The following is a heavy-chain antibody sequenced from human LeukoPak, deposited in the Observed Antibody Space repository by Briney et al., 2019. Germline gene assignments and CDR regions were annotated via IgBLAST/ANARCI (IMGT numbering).Heavy chain of an antibody. J-gene: IGHJ4*02. CDR1: GVSISSSSYY. V-gene: IGHV4-39*01. D-gene: IGHD4-17*01. CDR3: ATQTLRL. CDR2: IYYSGST. Sequence: SETLSLTCTVSGVSISSSSYYWGWIRQPPGKGLEWIGSIYYSGSTFYNPSLKSRVTISVDTSKNQFSLKLTSGTAAHTAVYYCATQTLRLWGQGTLVTVSS.